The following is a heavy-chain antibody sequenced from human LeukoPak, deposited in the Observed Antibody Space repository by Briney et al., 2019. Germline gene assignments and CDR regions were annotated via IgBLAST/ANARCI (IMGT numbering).Heavy chain of an antibody. CDR2: ISAYNGNT. CDR1: GYTFSMYG. V-gene: IGHV1-18*01. D-gene: IGHD5-12*01. J-gene: IGHJ4*02. Sequence: ASVKVSCKASGYTFSMYGISWVRQDPGQGLEWVGWISAYNGNTNYAQKLQGRVTMTTDTSTSIAYMELRSLRLDDTAVYYCARDLSQDLSRGGSGYDYWGQGTLVTVSS. CDR3: ARDLSQDLSRGGSGYDY.